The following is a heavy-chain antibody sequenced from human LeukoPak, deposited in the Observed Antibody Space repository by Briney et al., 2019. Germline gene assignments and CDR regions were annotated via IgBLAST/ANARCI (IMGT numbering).Heavy chain of an antibody. J-gene: IGHJ3*02. V-gene: IGHV4-59*01. CDR1: GGPISSYY. CDR3: ATYGERGFDI. CDR2: IYYSGST. D-gene: IGHD4-17*01. Sequence: SETLSLTCTVSGGPISSYYWSWIRQPPGKGLEWIGYIYYSGSTNYNPSLKSRVTLSVDTSKNQFSLKLSSVTAADTAVYYCATYGERGFDIWGQGTMVTVSS.